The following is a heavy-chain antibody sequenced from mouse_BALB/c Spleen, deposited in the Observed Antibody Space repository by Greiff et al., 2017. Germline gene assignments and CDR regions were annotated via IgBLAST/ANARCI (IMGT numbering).Heavy chain of an antibody. Sequence: EVMLVESGGGLVQPGGSRKLSCAASGFTFSSFGMHWVRQAPEKGLEWVAYISSGSSTIYYADTVKGRFTISRDNPKNTLFLQMTSLRSEDTAMYYCARNWDGYFDVWGAGTTVTVSS. CDR2: ISSGSSTI. D-gene: IGHD4-1*01. J-gene: IGHJ1*01. CDR1: GFTFSSFG. CDR3: ARNWDGYFDV. V-gene: IGHV5-17*02.